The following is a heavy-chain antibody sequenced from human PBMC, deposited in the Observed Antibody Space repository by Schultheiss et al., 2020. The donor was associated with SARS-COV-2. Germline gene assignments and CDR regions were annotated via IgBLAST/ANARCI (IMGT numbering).Heavy chain of an antibody. Sequence: SETLSLTCTVSGGSISSGDYYWSWIRQPPGKGLEWIGYIYYSGSTYYNPSLKSRVTISVDTSKNQFSLKLSSVTAADTAVYYCARAWLRGGYYFDYWGQGTLVTVSS. D-gene: IGHD3-22*01. CDR3: ARAWLRGGYYFDY. V-gene: IGHV4-30-4*01. J-gene: IGHJ4*02. CDR2: IYYSGST. CDR1: GGSISSGDYY.